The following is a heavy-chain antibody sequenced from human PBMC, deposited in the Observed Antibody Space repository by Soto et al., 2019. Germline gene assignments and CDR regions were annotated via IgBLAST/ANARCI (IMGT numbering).Heavy chain of an antibody. D-gene: IGHD6-13*01. CDR2: ISAYNGNT. CDR3: ARYSSSWIYYYYSYGMDV. J-gene: IGHJ6*02. Sequence: ASVKVSCKASGYTFTSYGISGVRQAAGRGREWMGWISAYNGNTNYAQKLQGRVTMTTDTSTSTAYMELRSLRSDDTAVYYCARYSSSWIYYYYSYGMDVLGQGTTVTGSS. CDR1: GYTFTSYG. V-gene: IGHV1-18*01.